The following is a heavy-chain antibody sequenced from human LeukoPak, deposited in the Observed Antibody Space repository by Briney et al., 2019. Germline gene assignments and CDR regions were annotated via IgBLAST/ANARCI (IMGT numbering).Heavy chain of an antibody. Sequence: GASVKVSCKASGYTFTSYGISWVRQAPGQGLEWMGRIIPILGIANYAQKFQGRVTITADKSTSTAYMELSSLRSEDTAVYYCARGWDYYYDSSGYYYLNWFDPWGQGTLVTVSS. V-gene: IGHV1-69*04. D-gene: IGHD3-22*01. CDR3: ARGWDYYYDSSGYYYLNWFDP. CDR2: IIPILGIA. CDR1: GYTFTSYG. J-gene: IGHJ5*02.